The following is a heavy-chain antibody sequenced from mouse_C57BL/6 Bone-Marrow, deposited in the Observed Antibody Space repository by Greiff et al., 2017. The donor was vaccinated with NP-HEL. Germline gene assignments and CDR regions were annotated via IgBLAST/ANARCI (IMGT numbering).Heavy chain of an antibody. Sequence: DVQLQESGAELVRPGASVKLSCTASGFNIKDDYMHWVKQRPEQGLEWIGWIDPENGDTEYASKFQGKATITADTSSNTAYLQLSSLTSEDTAVYYCTTSYYDYVSYWGQGTTLTVSS. V-gene: IGHV14-4*01. CDR2: IDPENGDT. CDR1: GFNIKDDY. CDR3: TTSYYDYVSY. D-gene: IGHD2-4*01. J-gene: IGHJ2*01.